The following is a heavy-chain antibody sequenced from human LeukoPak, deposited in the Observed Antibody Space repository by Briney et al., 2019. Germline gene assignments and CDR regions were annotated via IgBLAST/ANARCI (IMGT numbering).Heavy chain of an antibody. V-gene: IGHV3-30*18. Sequence: SGRSLRLSCVASGFTFSSYGMHWVRQAPGKGLEWEAFISYDGSNRYYVDSVKGRSTISRDNSKNTLYLQMNSLRPEDTAVYYCAKVRGPGEVSGWYYFDSWGQGTLVTVSS. D-gene: IGHD6-19*01. CDR3: AKVRGPGEVSGWYYFDS. J-gene: IGHJ4*02. CDR2: ISYDGSNR. CDR1: GFTFSSYG.